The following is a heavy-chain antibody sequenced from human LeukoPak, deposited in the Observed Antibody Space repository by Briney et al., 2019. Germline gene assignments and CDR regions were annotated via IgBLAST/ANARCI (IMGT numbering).Heavy chain of an antibody. Sequence: SQTLSPTCAVSGGSISSGGYSWSWIRQPPGKGLELSGYIYHSGSTYYNPSLKSRVTISVDRSKNQFSLKLSSVTAADTAVYYCARPPSYYGAGSYYAFDIWGQGTMVTVSS. CDR1: GGSISSGGYS. CDR2: IYHSGST. CDR3: ARPPSYYGAGSYYAFDI. D-gene: IGHD3-10*01. V-gene: IGHV4-30-2*01. J-gene: IGHJ3*02.